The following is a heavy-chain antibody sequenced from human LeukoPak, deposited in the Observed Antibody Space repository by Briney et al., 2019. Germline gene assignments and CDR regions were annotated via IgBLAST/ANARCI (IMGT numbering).Heavy chain of an antibody. CDR3: ARDVGATVPYDAFDI. CDR1: GFTFSSYW. D-gene: IGHD1-26*01. Sequence: PGGSLRLSCAASGFTFSSYWMHWVRQAPGKGLVWVSRINTDGSSTSYADSVKGRFTISRDNAKNTLYLQMNSLRAEDTAVYYCARDVGATVPYDAFDIWGQGTMVTVSS. J-gene: IGHJ3*02. CDR2: INTDGSST. V-gene: IGHV3-74*01.